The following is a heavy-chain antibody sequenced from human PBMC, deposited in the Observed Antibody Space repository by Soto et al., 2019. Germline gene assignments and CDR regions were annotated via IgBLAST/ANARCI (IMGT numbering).Heavy chain of an antibody. D-gene: IGHD2-15*01. Sequence: ASVKVSCKASGYTFTSYGISWVRQAPGQGLEWMGWISAYNGNTNYAQKLQGRVTMTTDTSTSTAYMELRSLRSDDTAVYYCARDVGYCSGGSCYAPKTPHPLDYCAQGTLVTVSS. CDR1: GYTFTSYG. CDR2: ISAYNGNT. V-gene: IGHV1-18*01. J-gene: IGHJ4*02. CDR3: ARDVGYCSGGSCYAPKTPHPLDY.